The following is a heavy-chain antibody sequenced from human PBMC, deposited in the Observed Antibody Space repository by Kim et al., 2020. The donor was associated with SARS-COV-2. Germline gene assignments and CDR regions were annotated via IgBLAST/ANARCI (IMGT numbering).Heavy chain of an antibody. Sequence: SLKSRVTISVDTSKNQFALKLSSVTAADTAVYYCARGALWFRELSPFDYWGQGTLVTVSS. CDR3: ARGALWFRELSPFDY. D-gene: IGHD3-10*01. J-gene: IGHJ4*02. V-gene: IGHV4-34*13.